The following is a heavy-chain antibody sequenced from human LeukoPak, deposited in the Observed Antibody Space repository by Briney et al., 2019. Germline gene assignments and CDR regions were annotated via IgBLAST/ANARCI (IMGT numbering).Heavy chain of an antibody. CDR3: ASEFGYCSGGSCYSDSTEYFQH. Sequence: ASVKVSCKASGYTFTGYYMHWVRQAPGQGLEWMGWINPNSGGTNYAQKFQGRVTMTRDTSISTAYMELSRLRSDDTAVYYCASEFGYCSGGSCYSDSTEYFQHWGQGTLVTVS. V-gene: IGHV1-2*02. CDR2: INPNSGGT. CDR1: GYTFTGYY. D-gene: IGHD2-15*01. J-gene: IGHJ1*01.